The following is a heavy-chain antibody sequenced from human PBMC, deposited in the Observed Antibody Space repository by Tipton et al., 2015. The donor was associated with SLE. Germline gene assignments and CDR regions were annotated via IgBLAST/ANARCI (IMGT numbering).Heavy chain of an antibody. CDR1: GFTFSGYW. J-gene: IGHJ4*02. CDR3: AKDPLSSSSD. D-gene: IGHD6-13*01. Sequence: SLRLSCAASGFTFSGYWMSWVRQAPGKGLEWVANIKQDGSEKYYVDSVKGRFTISRDNAKNSLYLQMNSLRAEDTAVYYCAKDPLSSSSDWGQGTLVTVSS. V-gene: IGHV3-7*01. CDR2: IKQDGSEK.